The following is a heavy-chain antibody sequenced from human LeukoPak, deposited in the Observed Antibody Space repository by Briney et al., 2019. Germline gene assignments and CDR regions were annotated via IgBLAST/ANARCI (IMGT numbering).Heavy chain of an antibody. J-gene: IGHJ6*02. V-gene: IGHV1-24*01. CDR3: ATDHSVFGGSYFYYYGMDV. D-gene: IGHD1-26*01. Sequence: GASVTVSCKVSGYTLTELSMHWVRHAPGKGLEWMGGFDPEDGEAIYAQKFQGRVTMTEDTSTDTAYMELSSLRSEDTAVYYCATDHSVFGGSYFYYYGMDVWGQGTTVTVSS. CDR2: FDPEDGEA. CDR1: GYTLTELS.